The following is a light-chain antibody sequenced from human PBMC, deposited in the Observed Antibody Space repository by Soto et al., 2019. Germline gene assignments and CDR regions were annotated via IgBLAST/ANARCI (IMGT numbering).Light chain of an antibody. V-gene: IGKV1-33*01. CDR3: PQYVNLPLT. Sequence: DIQMTQSPSSLSASVGDRVTITCQASQDITNYLNWYQQKPGKAPKLLIYEASSLETGVPSRFSGGGSGAHFTFTISSLQPEDFATYYRPQYVNLPLTFGGRTKVNIK. CDR1: QDITNY. CDR2: EAS. J-gene: IGKJ4*01.